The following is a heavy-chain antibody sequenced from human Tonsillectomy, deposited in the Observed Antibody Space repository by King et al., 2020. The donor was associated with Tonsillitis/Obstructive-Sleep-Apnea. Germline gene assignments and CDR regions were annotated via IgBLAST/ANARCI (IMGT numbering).Heavy chain of an antibody. V-gene: IGHV3-30*03. D-gene: IGHD1-1*01. CDR3: ERGRYVIGKNDPLFAY. CDR1: GFSFNYYG. CDR2: ISSDGSDT. Sequence: VQLVESGGGVVQPGKSLRLSCVATGFSFNYYGMHWVRQAPGKGLEWVAAISSDGSDTFYIDSVKGRFTISRDNSENTLHLQMTRLVAEDSAFYFCERGRYVIGKNDPLFAYWGQGTLVTVSS. J-gene: IGHJ4*02.